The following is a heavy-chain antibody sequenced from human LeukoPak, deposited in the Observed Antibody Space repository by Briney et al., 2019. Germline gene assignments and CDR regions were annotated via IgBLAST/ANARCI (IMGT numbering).Heavy chain of an antibody. Sequence: GASVKVSCKASGYSFSTHWMHWVRQAPGQGLEWMGIINPSGGSTSYAQKFQGRVTMTRDTSTGTVYMELSSLRSEDTAVYYCARGRNILTGYYTDSYFDYWGQGTLVTVSS. J-gene: IGHJ4*02. CDR1: GYSFSTHW. CDR3: ARGRNILTGYYTDSYFDY. CDR2: INPSGGST. V-gene: IGHV1-46*01. D-gene: IGHD3-9*01.